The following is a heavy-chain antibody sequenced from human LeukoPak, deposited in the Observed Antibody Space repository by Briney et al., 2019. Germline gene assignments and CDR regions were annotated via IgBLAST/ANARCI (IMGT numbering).Heavy chain of an antibody. CDR3: TKSYRNFRQGDAFDI. CDR2: IWDDGSNK. D-gene: IGHD1-14*01. Sequence: GGSLRLSCAGSGFTFSSFNMNWVRQAPGKGLEWVAVIWDDGSNKYYADSVKGRFTISRDNSKNTVYVQMNSLRAEDTAVYYCTKSYRNFRQGDAFDIWGQGTMVTVSS. V-gene: IGHV3-30*02. CDR1: GFTFSSFN. J-gene: IGHJ3*02.